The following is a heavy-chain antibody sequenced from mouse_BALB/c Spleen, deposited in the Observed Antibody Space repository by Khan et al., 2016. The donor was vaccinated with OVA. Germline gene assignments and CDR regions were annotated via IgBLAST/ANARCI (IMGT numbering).Heavy chain of an antibody. D-gene: IGHD2-3*01. CDR1: GYSITSDYA. CDR3: ARDGSRYNYAMDY. V-gene: IGHV3-2*02. CDR2: INYSGST. J-gene: IGHJ4*01. Sequence: EVQLQESGPGLVKPSQSLSLTCTVTGYSITSDYAWNWIRQFPGNKLEWMGYINYSGSTNYNPALKSRISITRDTSKNQFFLQLNSVTIADPATYYCARDGSRYNYAMDYWGQGTSVTVSS.